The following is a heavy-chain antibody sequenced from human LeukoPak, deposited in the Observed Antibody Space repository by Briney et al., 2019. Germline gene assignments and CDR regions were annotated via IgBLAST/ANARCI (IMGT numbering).Heavy chain of an antibody. CDR2: INPDGENT. CDR1: GFTFSTYW. J-gene: IGHJ4*02. D-gene: IGHD3-10*01. V-gene: IGHV3-74*01. CDR3: AKDLHYGSADY. Sequence: GGSLRLSCAASGFTFSTYWMHWVRHVPGKGLVWVSFINPDGENTNYADSVKGRFITSRDNAKNTLYLQMNSLRAEDTAVYYCAKDLHYGSADYWGQGIQVTVSS.